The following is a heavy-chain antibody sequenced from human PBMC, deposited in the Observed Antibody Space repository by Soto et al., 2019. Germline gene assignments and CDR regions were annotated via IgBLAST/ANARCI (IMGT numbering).Heavy chain of an antibody. J-gene: IGHJ3*02. CDR1: GGSVSSNSAA. CDR3: AREGPRYGSGSYPPGAFDI. D-gene: IGHD3-10*01. CDR2: TYYRSKWYN. Sequence: PSQTLSLTCAISGGSVSSNSAAWNWIRQSPSRGLEWLGRTYYRSKWYNDYAVSVKSRITINPDTSKNQFSLQLNSVTPEDTAVYYCAREGPRYGSGSYPPGAFDIWGQGTMVTVSS. V-gene: IGHV6-1*01.